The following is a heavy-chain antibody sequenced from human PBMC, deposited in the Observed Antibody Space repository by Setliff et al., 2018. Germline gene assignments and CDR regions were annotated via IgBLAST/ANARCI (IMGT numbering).Heavy chain of an antibody. CDR1: GYTFTSCD. D-gene: IGHD3-3*01. V-gene: IGHV1-8*02. CDR3: ARAQSWSGGPYYFDN. J-gene: IGHJ4*02. CDR2: MNPNSGNT. Sequence: ASVKVSCKASGYTFTSCDINWVRQATGQGLEWMGWMNPNSGNTGYAQKFQGRVTMTRNTSISTAYMDLSSLRFEDTAVYYCARAQSWSGGPYYFDNWGQGTLVTVPQ.